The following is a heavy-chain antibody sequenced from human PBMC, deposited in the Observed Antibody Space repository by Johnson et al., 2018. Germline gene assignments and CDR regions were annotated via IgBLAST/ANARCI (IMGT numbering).Heavy chain of an antibody. J-gene: IGHJ6*02. CDR3: ARDGGRNAFYYYGMDV. D-gene: IGHD3-10*01. Sequence: QVQLVESGGGLVKPGGSLRLSCVASGFTFSDYYMNWIRQAPGKGLEWVSYISGSGSTIYYTDSVKGRFTISRDNAKNSLYLQMNSLRAEDTAVYYCARDGGRNAFYYYGMDVWGQGTTVTVSS. V-gene: IGHV3-11*01. CDR1: GFTFSDYY. CDR2: ISGSGSTI.